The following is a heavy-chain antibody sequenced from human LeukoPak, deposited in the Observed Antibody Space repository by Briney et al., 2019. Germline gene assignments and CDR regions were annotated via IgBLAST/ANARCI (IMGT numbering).Heavy chain of an antibody. Sequence: PGGSLRLSCAASGFSFSTYWMTWVRQAPGKGLEWVANMKQDGSEKYYVDPVKGRFTISRDNAKNSLYLEMNSLRAEDTAMFYCARDRRDGYNVLDYWGQGTLVTVSS. CDR3: ARDRRDGYNVLDY. D-gene: IGHD5-24*01. CDR2: MKQDGSEK. J-gene: IGHJ4*02. V-gene: IGHV3-7*01. CDR1: GFSFSTYW.